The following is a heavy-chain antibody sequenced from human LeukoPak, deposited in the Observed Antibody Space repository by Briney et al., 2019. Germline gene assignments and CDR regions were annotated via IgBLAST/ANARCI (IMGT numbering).Heavy chain of an antibody. D-gene: IGHD6-19*01. CDR3: ARGAVALAFDI. Sequence: PGGSLRLSCAASGFTFSSYDMHWVRQATGKGLEWVSAIGTAGDTYYPGSVKGRFTISRENAKNSSYLQMNSLRAGDTAVYYCARGAVALAFDIWGQGTMVTVSS. CDR2: IGTAGDT. J-gene: IGHJ3*02. V-gene: IGHV3-13*04. CDR1: GFTFSSYD.